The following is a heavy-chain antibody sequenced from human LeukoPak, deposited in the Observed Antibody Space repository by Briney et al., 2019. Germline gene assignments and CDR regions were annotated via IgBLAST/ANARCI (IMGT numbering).Heavy chain of an antibody. V-gene: IGHV4-34*01. Sequence: SETLSLTCAVYGGSFSGYYWSWIRQPPGKGLEWIGEINHSGSTNYNPSLKSRVTISVDTSKNQFSLKLSSVTAAGTAVYYCARQQWLVRLDAFDIWGQGTMVTVSS. J-gene: IGHJ3*02. CDR2: INHSGST. CDR1: GGSFSGYY. CDR3: ARQQWLVRLDAFDI. D-gene: IGHD6-19*01.